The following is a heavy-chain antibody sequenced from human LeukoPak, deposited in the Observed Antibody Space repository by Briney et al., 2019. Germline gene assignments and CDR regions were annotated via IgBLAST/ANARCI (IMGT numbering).Heavy chain of an antibody. Sequence: PGGSLRLSCAASGFTFSSYGMHWVRQAPGKGLEWVAVISYDGSNKYYADSVKGRFTISRDNSKNTLYLQMNSLRAEDTAVYYCARDLRGYQVLFDYWGQGTLVTVSS. CDR1: GFTFSSYG. CDR3: ARDLRGYQVLFDY. D-gene: IGHD3-22*01. V-gene: IGHV3-30*03. J-gene: IGHJ4*02. CDR2: ISYDGSNK.